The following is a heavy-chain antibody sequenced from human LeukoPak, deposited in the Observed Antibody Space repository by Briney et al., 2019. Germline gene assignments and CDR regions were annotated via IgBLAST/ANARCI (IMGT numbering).Heavy chain of an antibody. Sequence: VASVKVSCKASGYSLSDYYMHWVRQAPGQGLEWMGRIHPNSGSTNYAQKFQGRVTMTRDTSISTAYMELSRLRSDDTAVYYCARVRGGYSYGFDYWGQGTLVTVSS. J-gene: IGHJ4*02. D-gene: IGHD5-18*01. CDR2: IHPNSGST. CDR3: ARVRGGYSYGFDY. V-gene: IGHV1-2*06. CDR1: GYSLSDYY.